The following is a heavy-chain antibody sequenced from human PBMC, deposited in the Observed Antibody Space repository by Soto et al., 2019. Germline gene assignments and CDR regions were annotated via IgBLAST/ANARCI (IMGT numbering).Heavy chain of an antibody. D-gene: IGHD2-21*02. CDR3: ARDGVGGDKYYFDY. CDR2: IYYSGST. Sequence: KTSETLSLTCTVSGGSISSGDYYWSWIRQPPGKGLEWIGYIYYSGSTYYNPSLKSRVTISVDTSKNQFSLKLSSVTAADTAVYYCARDGVGGDKYYFDYWGQGTLVTVSS. J-gene: IGHJ4*02. CDR1: GGSISSGDYY. V-gene: IGHV4-30-4*01.